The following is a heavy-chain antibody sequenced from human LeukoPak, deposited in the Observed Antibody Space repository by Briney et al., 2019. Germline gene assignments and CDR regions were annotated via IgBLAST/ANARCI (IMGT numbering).Heavy chain of an antibody. CDR3: AGGSRRDGYDY. CDR1: GFTFSSND. V-gene: IGHV3-53*01. CDR2: I. Sequence: GGSLRLPCAASGFTFSSNDMSWVRQAPGKGLEWVSVINGRFTISRNKSKNTLYLQMNSLRPEDTAVYYCAGGSRRDGYDYWGQGTLVTVSS. D-gene: IGHD5-24*01. J-gene: IGHJ4*02.